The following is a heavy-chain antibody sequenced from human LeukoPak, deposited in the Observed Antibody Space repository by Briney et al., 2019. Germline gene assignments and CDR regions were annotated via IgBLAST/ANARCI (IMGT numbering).Heavy chain of an antibody. J-gene: IGHJ3*02. CDR2: ISYDGSNK. Sequence: GGSLRLSCAASGFTFSSYAMHWVRQAPGKGLEWVAAISYDGSNKYYADSVKGRFTISRDNSKNTLYLQMNSLRAEDTAVYYCARASRYSGSYGAFDIWGQGTMVTVSS. V-gene: IGHV3-30*04. CDR3: ARASRYSGSYGAFDI. CDR1: GFTFSSYA. D-gene: IGHD1-26*01.